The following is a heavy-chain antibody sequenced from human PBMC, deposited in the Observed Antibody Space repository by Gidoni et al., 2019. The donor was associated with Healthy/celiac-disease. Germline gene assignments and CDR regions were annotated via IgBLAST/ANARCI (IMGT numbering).Heavy chain of an antibody. CDR2: ISYDGSNK. V-gene: IGHV3-30-3*01. CDR1: GFTFSSYA. CDR3: ARDRGSSGYYSS. J-gene: IGHJ4*02. D-gene: IGHD3-22*01. Sequence: QVQLVASGGGVVQPGRSLRLSFAASGFTFSSYAMHWVSQAPGKGLECVAVISYDGSNKYYADSVKGRFTISRDNSKNTLYLQMNSLRAEDTAVYYCARDRGSSGYYSSWGQGTLVTVSS.